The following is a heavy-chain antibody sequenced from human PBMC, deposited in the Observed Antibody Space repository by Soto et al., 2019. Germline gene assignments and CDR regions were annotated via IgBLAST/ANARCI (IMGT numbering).Heavy chain of an antibody. D-gene: IGHD2-21*01. V-gene: IGHV1-69*01. CDR3: AREGDSGSHIGY. CDR2: IIPIFGTA. Sequence: QVQLVQSGAEVKKPGSSVKVSCKASGGTFSSYAISWVRQAPGQGLEWMGGIIPIFGTANYAQKFQCRVTITADESTSTAYMELSSLRSADTAVYYCAREGDSGSHIGYWGKGTLGTVSS. CDR1: GGTFSSYA. J-gene: IGHJ4*02.